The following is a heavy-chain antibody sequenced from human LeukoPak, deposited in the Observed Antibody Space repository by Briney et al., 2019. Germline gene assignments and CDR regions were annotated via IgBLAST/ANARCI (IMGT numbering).Heavy chain of an antibody. J-gene: IGHJ6*03. CDR2: ISAYNGNT. V-gene: IGHV1-18*01. CDR3: ARAVRGRYYYYYMDV. D-gene: IGHD3-10*01. Sequence: ASVKVSCKASGYTFTSYGISWVRQAPGQGLEGMGWISAYNGNTNYAQKPQGRVTMTTDTSTSTAHMELRSLRSDDTAVYYCARAVRGRYYYYYMDVWGKGTTVTVSS. CDR1: GYTFTSYG.